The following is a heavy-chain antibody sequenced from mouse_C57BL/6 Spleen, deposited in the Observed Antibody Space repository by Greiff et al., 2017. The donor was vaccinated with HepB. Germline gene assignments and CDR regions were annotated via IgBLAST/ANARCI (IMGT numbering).Heavy chain of an antibody. Sequence: VQLQQPGAELVKPGASVKLSCKASGYTFTSYWMHWVKQRPGRGLEWIGRIDPNSGGTKYNEKFKSKATLTVDKPSSTAYMQLSSLTSEDSAVYEYERSWSNAGVRYFDYWGQGTTLTVSS. D-gene: IGHD2-5*01. J-gene: IGHJ2*01. CDR2: IDPNSGGT. CDR1: GYTFTSYW. V-gene: IGHV1-72*01. CDR3: ERSWSNAGVRYFDY.